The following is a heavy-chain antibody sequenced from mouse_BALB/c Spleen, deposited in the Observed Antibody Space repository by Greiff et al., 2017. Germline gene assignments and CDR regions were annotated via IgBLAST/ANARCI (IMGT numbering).Heavy chain of an antibody. CDR3: ARDLSLAY. CDR2: IRNKANGYTT. Sequence: EVKLMESGGGLVQPGGSLRLSCATSGFTFTDYYMSWVRQPPGKALEWLGFIRNKANGYTTEYSASVKGRFTISRDNSQSILYLQMNTLRAEDSATYYCARDLSLAYWGQGTLVTVSA. J-gene: IGHJ3*01. V-gene: IGHV7-3*02. CDR1: GFTFTDYY.